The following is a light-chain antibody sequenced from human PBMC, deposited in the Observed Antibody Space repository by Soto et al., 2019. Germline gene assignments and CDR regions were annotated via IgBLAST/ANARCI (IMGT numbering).Light chain of an antibody. J-gene: IGKJ2*01. CDR1: QRVPSNY. Sequence: EIVLTQSPGTLSLSPGERATLSCRASQRVPSNYLAWYQQKPGQAPRLLFYGASSRATGIPFRFSGSGPGTAFSLTITTLAPYDFALYYSHQYDHSPPTYTFGQGTKLQIK. CDR2: GAS. CDR3: HQYDHSPPTYT. V-gene: IGKV3-20*01.